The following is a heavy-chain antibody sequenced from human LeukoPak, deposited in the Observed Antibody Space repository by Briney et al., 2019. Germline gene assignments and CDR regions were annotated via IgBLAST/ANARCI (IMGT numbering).Heavy chain of an antibody. CDR1: GFTFSDNA. D-gene: IGHD7-27*01. V-gene: IGHV3-23*01. Sequence: GGSLRLSCAGSGFTFSDNAMTWVRQAPGKGLEWVSTISGGGANTNYADSVKGRFTISRDNTKNTVWLQMDSLGAEDTAVYFCARLSSANWGHVGYLDYWGQGTLVTVSS. CDR3: ARLSSANWGHVGYLDY. J-gene: IGHJ4*02. CDR2: ISGGGANT.